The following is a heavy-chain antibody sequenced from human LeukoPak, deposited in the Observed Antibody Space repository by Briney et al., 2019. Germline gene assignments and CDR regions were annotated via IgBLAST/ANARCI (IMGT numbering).Heavy chain of an antibody. CDR1: GFTLSSYS. J-gene: IGHJ3*02. D-gene: IGHD6-19*01. CDR2: ISSSSSYI. CDR3: AISGADAFDI. Sequence: GGSLRLSCAASGFTLSSYSMNWVSQAPGKGLEWVSSISSSSSYIYYTDSVKGRFTISRDNAKNSLYLQMNSLRAEDTAVYYCAISGADAFDIWGEETMVTVSS. V-gene: IGHV3-21*01.